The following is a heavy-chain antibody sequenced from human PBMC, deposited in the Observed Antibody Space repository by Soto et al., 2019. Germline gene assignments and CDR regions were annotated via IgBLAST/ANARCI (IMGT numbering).Heavy chain of an antibody. J-gene: IGHJ5*02. Sequence: SETLSLTCTVSGGSISSGGYYWSWIRQHPGKGLEWIGYIYYSGSTYYNPSLKSRVTISVDTSKNQFSLKLSSVTAADTAVYCCASLLLPANWFDPWGQGTLVTVSS. CDR2: IYYSGST. D-gene: IGHD2-15*01. V-gene: IGHV4-31*03. CDR3: ASLLLPANWFDP. CDR1: GGSISSGGYY.